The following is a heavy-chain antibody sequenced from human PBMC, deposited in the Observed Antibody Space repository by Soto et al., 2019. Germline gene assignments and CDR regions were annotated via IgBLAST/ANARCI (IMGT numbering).Heavy chain of an antibody. CDR2: IYNSGTT. CDR1: GGSISIYS. Sequence: PSETLSLTCTVSGGSISIYSLNWIRQPPGKGLEWIGSIYNSGTTNYNPSLKSRVTISVDTSKNQFSLKLSSVTAADTAVYYCAKSSAWHLFDYWGRGTLVT. J-gene: IGHJ4*02. V-gene: IGHV4-59*01. D-gene: IGHD3-22*01. CDR3: AKSSAWHLFDY.